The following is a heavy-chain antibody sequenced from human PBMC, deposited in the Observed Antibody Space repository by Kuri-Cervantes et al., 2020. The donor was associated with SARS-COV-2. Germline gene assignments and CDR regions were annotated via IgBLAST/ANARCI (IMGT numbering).Heavy chain of an antibody. CDR1: GFTFSGHS. D-gene: IGHD6-13*01. CDR2: TNSVSSYV. Sequence: GESLKISCAGSGFTFSGHSMNWVRQAPGKGLEWVSSTNSVSSYVYYADSVKGRFTISRDNSKNTLYLQMNSLRAEDTAVYYCARGIRGSWYVFDYWGQGTLVTVSS. CDR3: ARGIRGSWYVFDY. V-gene: IGHV3-21*01. J-gene: IGHJ4*02.